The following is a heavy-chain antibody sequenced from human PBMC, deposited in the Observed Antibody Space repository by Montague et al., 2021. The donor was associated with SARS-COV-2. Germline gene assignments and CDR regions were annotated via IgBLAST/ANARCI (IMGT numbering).Heavy chain of an antibody. CDR2: ISWNSADI. CDR1: GFVFDDFA. J-gene: IGHJ6*02. D-gene: IGHD6-19*01. V-gene: IGHV3-9*01. CDR3: AKGLPLSVTGSHSLDV. Sequence: SRSLSWAASGFVFDDFAMHWVRQVPGKGLEWVSGISWNSADIGYADSVKGRFTISRDNAKNFLSLQMNSLRTEDTALYYCAKGLPLSVTGSHSLDVWGQGTTVTVSS.